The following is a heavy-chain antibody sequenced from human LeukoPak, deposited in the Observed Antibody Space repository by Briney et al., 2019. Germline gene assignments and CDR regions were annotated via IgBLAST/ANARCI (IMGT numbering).Heavy chain of an antibody. CDR2: ISDSGGNT. CDR1: GFTFRSSA. J-gene: IGHJ5*02. D-gene: IGHD4-17*01. V-gene: IGHV3-23*01. CDR3: ASGIYDYGDHNWFDP. Sequence: GGSLRLSCAASGFTFRSSAMSWVRQAPGKGLEWVSTISDSGGNTYYADSVKGRFTISRDNSKNTLYLQMNSLRAEDTAVYYCASGIYDYGDHNWFDPWGQGTLVTVSS.